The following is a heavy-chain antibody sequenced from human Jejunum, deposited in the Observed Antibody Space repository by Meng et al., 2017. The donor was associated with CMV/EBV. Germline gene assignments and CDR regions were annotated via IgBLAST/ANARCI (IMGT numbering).Heavy chain of an antibody. J-gene: IGHJ6*02. V-gene: IGHV3-7*01. Sequence: ASGFTFGSYWMNWVRQVPGKGLEWVANIKQDGSERYYVESVKGRFTISRNNAENSLFLQMDGLRAEDTAVYYCARQKCGGDCDMDVWGQGTTVTVSS. D-gene: IGHD2-21*01. CDR1: GFTFGSYW. CDR2: IKQDGSER. CDR3: ARQKCGGDCDMDV.